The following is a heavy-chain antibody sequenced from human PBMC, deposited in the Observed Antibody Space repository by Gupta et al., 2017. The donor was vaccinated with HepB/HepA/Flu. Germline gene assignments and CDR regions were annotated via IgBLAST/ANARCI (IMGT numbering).Heavy chain of an antibody. D-gene: IGHD4-17*01. V-gene: IGHV4-39*01. CDR3: ARRPLRTVDWYFEL. Sequence: QLQLQESGPGLVTPSDTLSLTCSVFGASISSNRPYWGLIRQPPGKGLEWIASIFYRGSTYHNPSLKSRVTISVDTSKNQFSLKLNSVTAADTAVYYCARRPLRTVDWYFELWGRGTLVTVSS. CDR2: IFYRGST. CDR1: GASISSNRPY. J-gene: IGHJ2*01.